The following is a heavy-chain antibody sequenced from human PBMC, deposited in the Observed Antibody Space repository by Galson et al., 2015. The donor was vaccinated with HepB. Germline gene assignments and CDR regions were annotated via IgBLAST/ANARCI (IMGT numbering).Heavy chain of an antibody. Sequence: SLRLSCAASGFTFSSSSLTCVRQAPGQGLEWVSSIRSSSSYIYYADSVKGRFTSARDNAKNSLYLQMNSLRAEGTAVYYCAGDGGGEQWLEAKVNDAFDIWGQGTMVTVSS. CDR2: IRSSSSYI. D-gene: IGHD6-19*01. CDR3: AGDGGGEQWLEAKVNDAFDI. CDR1: GFTFSSSS. V-gene: IGHV3-21*01. J-gene: IGHJ3*02.